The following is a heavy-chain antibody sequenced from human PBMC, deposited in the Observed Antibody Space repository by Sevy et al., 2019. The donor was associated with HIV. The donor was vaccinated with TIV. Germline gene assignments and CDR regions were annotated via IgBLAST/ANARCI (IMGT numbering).Heavy chain of an antibody. Sequence: SGPTLVKPTQTLTLTCTLSGFSLATSGVGVGWIRQPPGKALEWLALIYWDDDKRYSPSLKSRLTITKDSSKNQVVLTMTSMDPVDTATYYCAHRRDDTVVMVYGDFDYWGQGALVTVSS. CDR3: AHRRDDTVVMVYGDFDY. V-gene: IGHV2-5*02. D-gene: IGHD2-8*01. CDR1: GFSLATSGVG. J-gene: IGHJ4*02. CDR2: IYWDDDK.